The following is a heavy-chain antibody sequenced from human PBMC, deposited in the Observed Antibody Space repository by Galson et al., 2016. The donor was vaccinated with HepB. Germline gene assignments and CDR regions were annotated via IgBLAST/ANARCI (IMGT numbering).Heavy chain of an antibody. J-gene: IGHJ5*02. V-gene: IGHV3-23*01. CDR1: GFTFRSYA. CDR2: IGGSARGA. CDR3: TKDQLIVIVPAAGNWFDP. D-gene: IGHD2-2*01. Sequence: SLRLSCAVSGFTFRSYAMSWVRQAPGKGLEWVSGIGGSARGAHYADSVKGRFTISRDNSKNTLYLQMNSLRAEDTATYYCTKDQLIVIVPAAGNWFDPWGQGTLVTVSS.